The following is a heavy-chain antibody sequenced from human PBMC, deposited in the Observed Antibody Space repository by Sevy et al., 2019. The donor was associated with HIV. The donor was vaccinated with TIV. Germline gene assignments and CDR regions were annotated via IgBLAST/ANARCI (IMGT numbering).Heavy chain of an antibody. V-gene: IGHV3-23*01. CDR2: ISGSGGST. CDR1: GFTFSSYA. J-gene: IGHJ4*02. D-gene: IGHD3-10*01. Sequence: GGSLRLSCAASGFTFSSYAMSWVRQAPGKGLEWVSAISGSGGSTYYAGSVKGRFTISRDNSKNTLYLQMNSLRAYDTAVYYCAKPGITMVRGVIGPGYFDYWGQGPLVTVSS. CDR3: AKPGITMVRGVIGPGYFDY.